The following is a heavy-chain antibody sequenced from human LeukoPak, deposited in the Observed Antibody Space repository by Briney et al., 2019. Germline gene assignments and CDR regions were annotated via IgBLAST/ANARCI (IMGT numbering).Heavy chain of an antibody. D-gene: IGHD3-10*01. CDR3: ARGLWFGELLVVGFDY. J-gene: IGHJ4*02. CDR1: GGSISSGDYY. CDR2: IYYSGST. V-gene: IGHV4-30-4*01. Sequence: SETLSLTCTVSGGSISSGDYYWSWIRQPPGKGLEWIGYIYYSGSTYYNPSLKSRVTISVDTSKNQFSLKLSSVTAADTAVYYCARGLWFGELLVVGFDYWGQGTLVTVSS.